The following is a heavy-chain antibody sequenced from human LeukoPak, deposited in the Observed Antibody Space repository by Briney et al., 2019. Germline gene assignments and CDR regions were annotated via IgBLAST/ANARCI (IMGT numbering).Heavy chain of an antibody. J-gene: IGHJ5*02. Sequence: SGKVSCKASGGTFSSYAISWVRQAPGQGLEWMGRIIPIFGTANYAQKFQGRVTITADKSTSTAYMELSSLRSEDTAVYYCARDHRNWFDPWGQGTLVTVYS. CDR1: GGTFSSYA. CDR2: IIPIFGTA. D-gene: IGHD1-14*01. V-gene: IGHV1-69*06. CDR3: ARDHRNWFDP.